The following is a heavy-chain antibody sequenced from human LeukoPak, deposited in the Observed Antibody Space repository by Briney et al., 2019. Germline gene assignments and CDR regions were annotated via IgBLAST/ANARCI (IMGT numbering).Heavy chain of an antibody. CDR3: ARVLWSDFSGMDV. CDR2: IYYSGST. V-gene: IGHV4-59*01. D-gene: IGHD2-8*02. CDR1: GGSINTYY. Sequence: SETLSLTCTVSGGSINTYYWSWIRQPPGKGLEWIGYIYYSGSTNYNPSLKSRVTISVDTSKNQFSLKLSSVTAADTAVYYCARVLWSDFSGMDVWGQGTTVTVSS. J-gene: IGHJ6*02.